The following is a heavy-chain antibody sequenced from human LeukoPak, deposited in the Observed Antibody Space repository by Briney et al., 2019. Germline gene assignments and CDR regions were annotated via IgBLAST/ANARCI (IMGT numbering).Heavy chain of an antibody. Sequence: GASVKVSCKASGYTFTGYYMHWVRQAPGQGLEWMGWINPNSGGTNYAQKFQGWVTMTRDTSISTAYMELSRLRSDDTAVYYCARGLVGSSWYIIDYWGQGTLVTVSS. CDR1: GYTFTGYY. CDR2: INPNSGGT. CDR3: ARGLVGSSWYIIDY. D-gene: IGHD6-13*01. J-gene: IGHJ4*02. V-gene: IGHV1-2*04.